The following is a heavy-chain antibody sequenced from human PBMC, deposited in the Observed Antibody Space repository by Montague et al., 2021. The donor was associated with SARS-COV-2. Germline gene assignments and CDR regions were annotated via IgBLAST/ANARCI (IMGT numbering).Heavy chain of an antibody. Sequence: SLRLSCAASGFTFSSYGMHWVRQAPGKGLEWVAVIWYDGGNKYYADSVKGRFTISRDNSKNTLYLQMNGLRAEDTAVYYCARVVGAYYGMDVWGQGTTVTVSS. CDR3: ARVVGAYYGMDV. D-gene: IGHD1-26*01. V-gene: IGHV3-33*01. CDR1: GFTFSSYG. J-gene: IGHJ6*02. CDR2: IWYDGGNK.